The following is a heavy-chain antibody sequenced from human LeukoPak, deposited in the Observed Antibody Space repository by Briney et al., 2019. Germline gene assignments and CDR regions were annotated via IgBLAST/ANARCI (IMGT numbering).Heavy chain of an antibody. CDR1: GFTFTSYS. CDR2: ISSSTSYI. CDR3: AELGITMIGGV. V-gene: IGHV3-21*01. J-gene: IGHJ6*04. D-gene: IGHD3-10*02. Sequence: PGGSLRLSCAASGFTFTSYSMNWVRQAPGKGLEWVSSISSSTSYIYYADSVKGRFTISRDNAKNSLYLQMNSLRAEDTAVYYCAELGITMIGGVWGKGTTVTISS.